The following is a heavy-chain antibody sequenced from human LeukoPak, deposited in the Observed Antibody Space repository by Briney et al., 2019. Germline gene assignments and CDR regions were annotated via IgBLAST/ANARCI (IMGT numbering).Heavy chain of an antibody. Sequence: GGSLRLSCAASGFTFSSYGMHWVRQAPGKGLEWVAVISYDGSNKYYADSVKGRFTISRDNSKNTLYLQMNSLRAEDTAVYYCAKGRTGIRSIDYWGQGTLVTVSS. CDR2: ISYDGSNK. J-gene: IGHJ4*02. V-gene: IGHV3-30*18. CDR1: GFTFSSYG. D-gene: IGHD7-27*01. CDR3: AKGRTGIRSIDY.